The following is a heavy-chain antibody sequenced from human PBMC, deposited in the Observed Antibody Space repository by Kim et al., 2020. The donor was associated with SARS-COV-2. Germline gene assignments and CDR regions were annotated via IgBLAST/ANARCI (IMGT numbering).Heavy chain of an antibody. Sequence: SETLSLTCTVSGGSISSGGYYWSWIRQHPGKGLEWIGYIYYSGSTYYNPSLKSRVTISVDTSKNQFSLKLSSVTAADTAVYYCARVRDSYGHYFDYWGQGTLVTVSS. V-gene: IGHV4-31*03. D-gene: IGHD5-18*01. CDR1: GGSISSGGYY. CDR2: IYYSGST. J-gene: IGHJ4*02. CDR3: ARVRDSYGHYFDY.